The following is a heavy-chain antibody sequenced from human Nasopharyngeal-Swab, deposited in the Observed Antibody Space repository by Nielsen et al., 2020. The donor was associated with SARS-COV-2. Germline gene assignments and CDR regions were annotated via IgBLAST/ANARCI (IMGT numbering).Heavy chain of an antibody. V-gene: IGHV3-30*03. Sequence: GESLKISCAASGFTFSSYGMHWVRQAPGKGLEWVAVISYDGSNKYYADSVKGRFTISRDNGQSLLYLQMNSLRAEDTAIYFCVAAVSGTSRTYYDYWGQGSLVTVSS. CDR3: VAAVSGTSRTYYDY. J-gene: IGHJ4*02. CDR2: ISYDGSNK. CDR1: GFTFSSYG. D-gene: IGHD3-22*01.